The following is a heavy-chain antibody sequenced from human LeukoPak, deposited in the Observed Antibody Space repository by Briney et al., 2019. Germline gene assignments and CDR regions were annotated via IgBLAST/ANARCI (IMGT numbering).Heavy chain of an antibody. CDR3: AADLSNPRMGASYLDS. V-gene: IGHV1-58*01. CDR1: GFTSTNFA. J-gene: IGHJ4*02. D-gene: IGHD3-16*01. Sequence: EASVKVSCKASGFTSTNFAVQWVRQARGQRLEWIGWIIVGSGATKCAQDFQESVTITRDLSTSTLYMELRSLTSEDTAVYYCAADLSNPRMGASYLDSWGQGTLVTVSS. CDR2: IIVGSGAT.